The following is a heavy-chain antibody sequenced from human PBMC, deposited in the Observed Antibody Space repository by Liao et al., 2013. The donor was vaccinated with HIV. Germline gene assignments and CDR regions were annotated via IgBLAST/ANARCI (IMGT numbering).Heavy chain of an antibody. CDR1: GDSISTYY. D-gene: IGHD6-19*01. CDR3: ASGSWQWLVFDY. Sequence: QAQLQESGPGLVKPSETLSLTCTVSGDSISTYYWTWIRQPAGKGLEWIGRIYTSGSTNYNPSLKSRVTMSVDTSKNQFSLNLSSVTAADTAVYYCASGSWQWLVFDYWGQGSLVTVSS. V-gene: IGHV4-4*07. CDR2: IYTSGST. J-gene: IGHJ4*02.